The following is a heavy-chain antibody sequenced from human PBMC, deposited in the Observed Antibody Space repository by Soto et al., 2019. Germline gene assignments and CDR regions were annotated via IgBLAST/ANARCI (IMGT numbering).Heavy chain of an antibody. CDR1: GDSVSSNSAA. D-gene: IGHD4-17*01. J-gene: IGHJ6*02. CDR3: ARWDHDYGYLDV. CDR2: TYYRSKWHK. Sequence: PSQTLSLTCDISGDSVSSNSAAWNWIRQSPSRGLEWLGRTYYRSKWHKEYGVSVKSRISINPDTCKNQFSLQLNSVTPEDTAVYYCARWDHDYGYLDVWGLGTTVTV. V-gene: IGHV6-1*01.